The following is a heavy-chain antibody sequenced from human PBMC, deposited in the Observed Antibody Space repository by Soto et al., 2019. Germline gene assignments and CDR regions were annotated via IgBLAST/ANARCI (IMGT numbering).Heavy chain of an antibody. V-gene: IGHV6-1*01. D-gene: IGHD6-19*01. CDR1: GDSVSSNTAA. CDR2: TYYRSNWRH. CDR3: ARGVAGSGFDL. J-gene: IGHJ4*02. Sequence: SPTLSLTCAISGDSVSSNTAAWNWIRSPPSRGLEWLGRTYYRSNWRHDYAVSVKSRITVNPDTSKNHFSLQLNSVTPDDTAVYYCARGVAGSGFDLWGKGTLGTVSS.